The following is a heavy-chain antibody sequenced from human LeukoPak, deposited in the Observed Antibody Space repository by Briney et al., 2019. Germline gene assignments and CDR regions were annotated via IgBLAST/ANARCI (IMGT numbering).Heavy chain of an antibody. Sequence: GGSLRLSCAASGFTFSSYSMNWVRQAPGKGLEWVSSISSSSSYIYYADPVKGRFTISRDNAKNSLYLQMNSLRAEDTAVYYCARAHSIAAAGTRFAFDIWGQGTMVTVSS. CDR2: ISSSSSYI. CDR3: ARAHSIAAAGTRFAFDI. CDR1: GFTFSSYS. V-gene: IGHV3-21*01. J-gene: IGHJ3*02. D-gene: IGHD6-13*01.